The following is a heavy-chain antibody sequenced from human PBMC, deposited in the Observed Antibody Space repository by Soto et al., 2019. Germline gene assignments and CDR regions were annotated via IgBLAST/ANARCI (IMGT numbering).Heavy chain of an antibody. Sequence: SEALSLTCTVSGGSISSSSYYWGWLRQPPGEGLEWIGSIYYSGSTYYNPSLKSRVTISVDTSKNQFSLKLSSVIAADTAVYYCASVNIVTRYYLDLCGQGTLVIVSS. CDR2: IYYSGST. D-gene: IGHD3-16*02. CDR1: GGSISSSSYY. CDR3: ASVNIVTRYYLDL. J-gene: IGHJ4*02. V-gene: IGHV4-39*01.